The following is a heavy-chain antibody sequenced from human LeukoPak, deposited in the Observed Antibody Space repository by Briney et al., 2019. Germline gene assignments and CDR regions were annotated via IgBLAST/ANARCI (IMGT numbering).Heavy chain of an antibody. Sequence: PSETLSLTCAVYGGSFSGYYWSWIRQPPGKGLEWIGEINHSGSTNYNPSLKSRVTISVDTSKNQFSLKLSSVTAADTAVYYCVRGVRGVKTNYYYYYMDVWGKGTTVTISS. CDR1: GGSFSGYY. CDR2: INHSGST. V-gene: IGHV4-34*01. D-gene: IGHD3-10*01. J-gene: IGHJ6*03. CDR3: VRGVRGVKTNYYYYYMDV.